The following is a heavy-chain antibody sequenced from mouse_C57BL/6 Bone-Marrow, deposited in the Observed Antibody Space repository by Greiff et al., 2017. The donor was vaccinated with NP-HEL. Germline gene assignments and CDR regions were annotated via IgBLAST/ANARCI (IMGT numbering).Heavy chain of an antibody. J-gene: IGHJ3*01. CDR1: GYTFTSYW. V-gene: IGHV1-62-3*01. CDR3: ARYGYYGSSWFAY. D-gene: IGHD1-1*01. CDR2: IDPNSGGT. Sequence: QVQLQQPGAELVKPGASVKLSCKASGYTFTSYWMHWVKQRPGRGLEWLGRIDPNSGGTHYNEKFKGKATLTADKSSSTAYMQLSSLTSEDSAVYFCARYGYYGSSWFAYWGQGTLVTVSA.